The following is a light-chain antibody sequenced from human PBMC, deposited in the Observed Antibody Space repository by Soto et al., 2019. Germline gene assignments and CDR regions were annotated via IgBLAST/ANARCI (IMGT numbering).Light chain of an antibody. V-gene: IGKV3-20*01. CDR1: QSVTSTS. CDR2: GAS. CDR3: QQYGRSPS. Sequence: EFVLTQSPGTLSSSPGERATLSCRANQSVTSTSLAWYQQKPGQSPRLLIYGASSRATGIPDRFSGSGSGTDFALTISRLEPEDVAVYYCQQYGRSPSFGGGTKVEIK. J-gene: IGKJ4*01.